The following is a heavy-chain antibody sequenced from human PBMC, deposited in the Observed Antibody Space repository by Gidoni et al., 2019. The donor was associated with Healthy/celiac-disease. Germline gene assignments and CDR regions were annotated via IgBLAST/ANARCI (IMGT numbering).Heavy chain of an antibody. Sequence: QLQLQESGPGLVKPSETLSLTCTVSGGSISSSSYYWGWTRQPPGKGLEWIGSIYYSGSTYYNPSLKSRVTISVDTSKNQFSLKLSSVTAADTAVYYCARHLAMVRGVPHNWFDPWGQGTLVTVSS. D-gene: IGHD3-10*01. CDR2: IYYSGST. CDR3: ARHLAMVRGVPHNWFDP. CDR1: GGSISSSSYY. V-gene: IGHV4-39*01. J-gene: IGHJ5*02.